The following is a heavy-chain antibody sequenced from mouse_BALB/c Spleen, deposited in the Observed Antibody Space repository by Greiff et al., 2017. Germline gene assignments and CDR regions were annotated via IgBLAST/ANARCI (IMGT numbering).Heavy chain of an antibody. CDR1: GFTFSNYW. Sequence: EVKVEESGGGLVQPGGSMKLSCVASGFTFSNYWMNWVRQSPEKGLEWVAEIRLKSNNYATHYAESVKGRFTISRDDSKSSVYLQMNNLRAEDTGIYYCTRDLGFAYWGQGTLVTVSA. J-gene: IGHJ3*01. CDR3: TRDLGFAY. CDR2: IRLKSNNYAT. V-gene: IGHV6-6*02.